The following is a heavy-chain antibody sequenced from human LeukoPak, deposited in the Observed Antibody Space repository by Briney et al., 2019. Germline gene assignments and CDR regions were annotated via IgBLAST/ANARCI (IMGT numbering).Heavy chain of an antibody. V-gene: IGHV4-4*09. D-gene: IGHD6-13*01. CDR1: GGSISSYY. J-gene: IGHJ6*03. CDR3: ARMSWYFGRHYYYYMDV. CDR2: IYTSGST. Sequence: SETLSLTCTVSGGSISSYYWSWIRQPPGKGLEWIGYIYTSGSTNYIPSLKSRVTISVDTSKNQFSLKLSSVTAADTAVYYCARMSWYFGRHYYYYMDVWGKGTTVTVSS.